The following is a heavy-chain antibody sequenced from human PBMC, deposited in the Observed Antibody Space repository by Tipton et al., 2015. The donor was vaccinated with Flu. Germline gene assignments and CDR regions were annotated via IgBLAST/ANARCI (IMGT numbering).Heavy chain of an antibody. Sequence: GLVKPSETLSLTCTVSGGSISSYYWSWIRQPAGKGLEWIGRIYTSGSTNYNPSLKSRVTMSVDTSKNQFSLKLSSVTAADTAVYYCARGGAADGFYYYYGMDVWGQGTTVTVSS. CDR1: GGSISSYY. D-gene: IGHD6-13*01. V-gene: IGHV4-4*07. J-gene: IGHJ6*02. CDR2: IYTSGST. CDR3: ARGGAADGFYYYYGMDV.